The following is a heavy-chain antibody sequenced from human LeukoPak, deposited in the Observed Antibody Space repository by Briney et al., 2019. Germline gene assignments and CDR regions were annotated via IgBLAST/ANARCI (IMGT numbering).Heavy chain of an antibody. D-gene: IGHD3-16*01. CDR3: AYYGDWFDP. J-gene: IGHJ5*02. CDR1: GFTFSSYG. Sequence: GGSLRLSCAASGFTFSSYGMHWVRQAPGKGLEWVAVIWYGGSNKYYADSVKGRFTISRDNSKNTLYLQMNSLRAEDTAVYYCAYYGDWFDPWGQGTLVTVSS. V-gene: IGHV3-33*01. CDR2: IWYGGSNK.